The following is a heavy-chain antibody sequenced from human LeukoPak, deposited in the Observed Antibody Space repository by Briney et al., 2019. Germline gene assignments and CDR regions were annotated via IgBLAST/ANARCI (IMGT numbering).Heavy chain of an antibody. D-gene: IGHD6-13*01. CDR3: ARPSWYPYYYYMDV. J-gene: IGHJ6*03. CDR2: IYTSGST. Sequence: SETLSLTCTVSGGSISSYYWSWIRQPAGKGLEWIGRIYTSGSTNYNPSLKSRVTMSVDTSKNQFSLKLSSVTAADTAVYYCARPSWYPYYYYMDVWGKGTTVTISS. CDR1: GGSISSYY. V-gene: IGHV4-4*07.